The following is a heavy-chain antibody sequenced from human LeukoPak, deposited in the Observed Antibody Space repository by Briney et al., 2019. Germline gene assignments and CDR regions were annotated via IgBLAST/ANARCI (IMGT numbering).Heavy chain of an antibody. CDR1: GFTFSSYG. V-gene: IGHV3-23*01. CDR3: AKDQYDFWSGYLGPSGN. D-gene: IGHD3-3*01. CDR2: IRGSGGGT. Sequence: GGSLRLSCAASGFTFSSYGMHWVRQAPGKGLEWVSGIRGSGGGTHYADSVKGRFTISRDNSKNTVYLQMNSLRAEDTAVYYCAKDQYDFWSGYLGPSGNWGQGTLVTVSS. J-gene: IGHJ4*02.